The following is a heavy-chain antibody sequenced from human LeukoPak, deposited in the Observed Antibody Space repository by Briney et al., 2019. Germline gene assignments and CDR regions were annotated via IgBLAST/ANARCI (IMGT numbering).Heavy chain of an antibody. Sequence: SETLSLTCSVCGGSISSNNFFWAWIRQPPGKGLEWIGNIYYSGSTNYNPSLKSRVTISVDTSKNQFSLKLSSVTAADTAVYYCARAYSSSWYVDYWGQGTLVTVSS. CDR2: IYYSGST. J-gene: IGHJ4*02. CDR1: GGSISSNNFF. D-gene: IGHD6-13*01. V-gene: IGHV4-39*07. CDR3: ARAYSSSWYVDY.